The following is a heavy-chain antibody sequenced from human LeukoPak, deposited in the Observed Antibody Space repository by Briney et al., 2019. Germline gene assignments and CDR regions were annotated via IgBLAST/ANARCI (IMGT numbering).Heavy chain of an antibody. Sequence: ASVKVSXKASGYTFTSYGISWVRQAPGQGLEWMGWISAYNGNTNYAQKLQGRVTMTTDTSTSTAYMELRSLRSDDTAVYYCARESSYSSSWPYFDYWGQGTLVTVSS. CDR3: ARESSYSSSWPYFDY. D-gene: IGHD6-13*01. CDR1: GYTFTSYG. V-gene: IGHV1-18*01. CDR2: ISAYNGNT. J-gene: IGHJ4*02.